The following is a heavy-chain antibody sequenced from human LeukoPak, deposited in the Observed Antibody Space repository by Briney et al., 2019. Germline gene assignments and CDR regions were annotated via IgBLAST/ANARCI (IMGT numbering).Heavy chain of an antibody. CDR3: ARGWFGQLLQDY. CDR2: MNPNSGNT. J-gene: IGHJ4*02. Sequence: ASVKLSCKASGYTFTSYDINWVRLATGQGPEWMGWMNPNSGNTGYAQQFQGRVTMTRTTSTSTAYMELSSLRSDDTAVYYCARGWFGQLLQDYWGQGTLVTVSS. V-gene: IGHV1-8*01. D-gene: IGHD3-10*01. CDR1: GYTFTSYD.